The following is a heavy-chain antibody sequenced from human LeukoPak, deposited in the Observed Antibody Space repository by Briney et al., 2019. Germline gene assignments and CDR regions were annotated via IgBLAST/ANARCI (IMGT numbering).Heavy chain of an antibody. CDR3: AKAGRDGYRFDAFDI. V-gene: IGHV3-30*02. CDR2: IRYDGSNK. CDR1: GFTFSSYG. D-gene: IGHD5-24*01. Sequence: PGGSLRLSCAASGFTFSSYGMHWVRQAPGKGLEWVAFIRYDGSNKYYADSVKGRFIISRDNSKNTLYLQMNSQRTEDTAVYYCAKAGRDGYRFDAFDIWGQGTMVTVSS. J-gene: IGHJ3*02.